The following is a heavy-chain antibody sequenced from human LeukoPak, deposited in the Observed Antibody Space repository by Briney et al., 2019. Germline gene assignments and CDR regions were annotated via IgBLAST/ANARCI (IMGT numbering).Heavy chain of an antibody. J-gene: IGHJ4*02. D-gene: IGHD3-16*01. CDR2: TTNKANTYST. CDR1: GFTFSDHW. Sequence: PGRSLRLSCAASGFTFSDHWMDWVRQAPGKRLEWVGRTTNKANTYSTEYAASVKGRFTISRDDSKNSLYLQMNSLKTEDTAVYYCTSVSAGIIEYWGQGTRVIVSS. V-gene: IGHV3-72*01. CDR3: TSVSAGIIEY.